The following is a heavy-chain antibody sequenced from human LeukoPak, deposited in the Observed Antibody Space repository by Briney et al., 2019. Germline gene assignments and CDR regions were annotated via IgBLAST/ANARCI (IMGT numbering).Heavy chain of an antibody. D-gene: IGHD4-23*01. V-gene: IGHV4-39*07. Sequence: SETLSLTCTVSGATMITSAFYWGWIRESPGKGLEWIGNVHVSGGTYYNPSHKGRVTISLDTSKSQFSLKLTAVTAADTAIYYCARDRADSGGNGFDYWGQGTLVTVSS. CDR1: GATMITSAFY. J-gene: IGHJ4*02. CDR3: ARDRADSGGNGFDY. CDR2: VHVSGGT.